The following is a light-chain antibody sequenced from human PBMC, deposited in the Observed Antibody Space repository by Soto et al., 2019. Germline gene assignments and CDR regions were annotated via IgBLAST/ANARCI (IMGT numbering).Light chain of an antibody. J-gene: IGKJ4*01. CDR3: QQYKNWPLT. CDR2: GAS. Sequence: EIVMTHAPATLSVSPGERATLSCRASQSVSSNLAWYQQKPGQAPRLLLYGASTRATGIPARFSGSGSGTEFTHTIRRLQSEDFAVYYGQQYKNWPLTFGGGTKVEIK. V-gene: IGKV3-15*01. CDR1: QSVSSN.